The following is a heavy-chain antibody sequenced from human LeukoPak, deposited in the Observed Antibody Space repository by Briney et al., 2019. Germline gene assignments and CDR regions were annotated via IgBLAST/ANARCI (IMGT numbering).Heavy chain of an antibody. CDR1: GYRLTNHG. J-gene: IGHJ2*01. V-gene: IGHV1-18*01. D-gene: IGHD4-11*01. Sequence: ASVKVSCKASGYRLTNHGICWVRQAPGQGLEWMGWIGADSGDTHGDTHYAEKLQGRVTMTTDTSTDTAYMDLRSLTSDDTAVYYCARGSSPYNWYFDLWGRGTLVTVSS. CDR2: IGADSGDTHGDT. CDR3: ARGSSPYNWYFDL.